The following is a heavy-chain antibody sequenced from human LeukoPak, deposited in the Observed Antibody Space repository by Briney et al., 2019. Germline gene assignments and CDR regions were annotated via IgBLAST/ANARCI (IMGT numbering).Heavy chain of an antibody. CDR3: AIDTIFGVVTSAFDM. V-gene: IGHV1-2*02. CDR1: GYTFTGYY. CDR2: INPNSGDT. D-gene: IGHD3-3*01. J-gene: IGHJ3*02. Sequence: ASVKVSCTAAGYTFTGYYIHSVRQAPGQGLGWMGWINPNSGDTNYAQKFHGRVTMTRYTSISTTYMELSRLRSDDTAVYYCAIDTIFGVVTSAFDMWGQGTMVTVSS.